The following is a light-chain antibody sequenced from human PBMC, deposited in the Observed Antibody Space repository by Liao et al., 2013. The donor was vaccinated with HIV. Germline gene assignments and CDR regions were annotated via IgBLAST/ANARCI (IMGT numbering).Light chain of an antibody. CDR1: ELGYKY. CDR2: QDS. J-gene: IGLJ2*01. CDR3: QAWDSSTVV. Sequence: SYELTQPPSVSVSPGQTANITCSGDELGYKYVSWYQQKPGQSPVMVIYQDSKRPSGIPERFSGSNSGNTATLTISGTQAMDEADYYCQAWDSSTVVFGGGTKLTVL. V-gene: IGLV3-1*01.